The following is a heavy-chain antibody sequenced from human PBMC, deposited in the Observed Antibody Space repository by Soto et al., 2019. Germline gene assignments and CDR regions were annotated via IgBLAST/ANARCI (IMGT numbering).Heavy chain of an antibody. J-gene: IGHJ5*02. Sequence: QVQLVQSGAEVKKPGASVKVSCKASGYTFTSYAMHWVRQAPGQRLEWMGWINAGNGNTKYSQKFQGRVPITRDTSAGTAYMELSRLRSEDTAVYYCARFFDYYGSGSRRSDNWFDPWVQGTLVTVSS. CDR1: GYTFTSYA. D-gene: IGHD3-10*01. V-gene: IGHV1-3*01. CDR2: INAGNGNT. CDR3: ARFFDYYGSGSRRSDNWFDP.